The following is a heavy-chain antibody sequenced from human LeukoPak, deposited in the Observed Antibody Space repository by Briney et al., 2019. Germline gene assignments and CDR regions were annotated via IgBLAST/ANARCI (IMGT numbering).Heavy chain of an antibody. CDR1: GYSFTSYW. CDR2: IYPGDSDT. J-gene: IGHJ4*02. CDR3: ARQIPNGYCTNGVCYNNDY. Sequence: NHGESLEISCKGSGYSFTSYWIGWVRQMPGKGLEWMGIIYPGDSDTRYSPSFQGQVTISADKSISTAYLQWSSLKASDTAMYYCARQIPNGYCTNGVCYNNDYWGQGTLVTVSS. D-gene: IGHD2-8*01. V-gene: IGHV5-51*01.